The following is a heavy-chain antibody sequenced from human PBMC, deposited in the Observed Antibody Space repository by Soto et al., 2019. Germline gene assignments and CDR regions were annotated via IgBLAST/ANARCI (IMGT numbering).Heavy chain of an antibody. D-gene: IGHD4-17*01. CDR1: GFTFSNYA. J-gene: IGHJ4*02. CDR2: ISRSGGRT. CDR3: AKTFFDFDYGEVFDY. V-gene: IGHV3-23*01. Sequence: GGSLRLSCSASGFTFSNYAMSWVRQAPGKGLEWVSGISRSGGRTTYADSVKGRFTISRDSSKSTLYLQMDSLRAEDTAVYYCAKTFFDFDYGEVFDYWGQGTLVTVSS.